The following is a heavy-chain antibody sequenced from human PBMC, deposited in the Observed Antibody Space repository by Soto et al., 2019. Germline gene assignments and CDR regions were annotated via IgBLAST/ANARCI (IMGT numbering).Heavy chain of an antibody. V-gene: IGHV3-30-3*01. D-gene: IGHD3-22*01. J-gene: IGHJ4*02. CDR2: ISYDGSNK. CDR3: ASTYYDSSGQRHFDY. CDR1: GFTFSSYV. Sequence: GGSLRLSCAASGFTFSSYVMHWVRQAPGKGLEWVAVISYDGSNKYYADSVKGRFTISRDNSKNTLYLQMNSLRAEDTAVYYCASTYYDSSGQRHFDYWGQGTLVTVSS.